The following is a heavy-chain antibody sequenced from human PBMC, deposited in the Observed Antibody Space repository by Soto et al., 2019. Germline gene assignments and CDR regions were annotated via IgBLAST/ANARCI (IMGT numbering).Heavy chain of an antibody. CDR1: GYTFTGYY. D-gene: IGHD3-10*01. V-gene: IGHV1-2*02. J-gene: IGHJ6*02. CDR2: INPNSGGP. Sequence: SVKVSFMASGYTFTGYYMHWVRQAPGQGLEWMGWINPNSGGPNYAQQFQGRVTMTRDSTISTDYMELRRLRSDDTAEYDGERCAREITASSYAYGLDVWGQGTTVTVSS. CDR3: ERCAREITASSYAYGLDV.